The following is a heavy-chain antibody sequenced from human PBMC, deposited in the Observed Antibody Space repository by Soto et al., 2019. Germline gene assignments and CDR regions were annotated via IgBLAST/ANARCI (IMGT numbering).Heavy chain of an antibody. J-gene: IGHJ4*02. D-gene: IGHD1-7*01. V-gene: IGHV3-7*01. Sequence: GGSLRLSCAASGFTFSSYWMSWVRQAPGKGLEWVANIKQDGSEKYYVDSVKGRFTISRDNAKNSLYLQMNSLRAEGTAVYYCARVNWNYVRYFDYWGQGTLVTVSS. CDR3: ARVNWNYVRYFDY. CDR1: GFTFSSYW. CDR2: IKQDGSEK.